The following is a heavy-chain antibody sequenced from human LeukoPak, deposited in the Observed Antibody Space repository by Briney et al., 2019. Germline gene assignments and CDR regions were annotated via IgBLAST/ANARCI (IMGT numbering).Heavy chain of an antibody. CDR1: GITVSANY. Sequence: GGSLRLSCAASGITVSANYWNWVRQAPGKGLEWVSVISSGGSTSYADSVKGGFTISRDNSKNTLYLQMNSLRAEDTAVYYCARGWSSSSYFGYWGQGTLVTVSS. J-gene: IGHJ4*02. CDR3: ARGWSSSSYFGY. D-gene: IGHD6-6*01. V-gene: IGHV3-66*01. CDR2: ISSGGST.